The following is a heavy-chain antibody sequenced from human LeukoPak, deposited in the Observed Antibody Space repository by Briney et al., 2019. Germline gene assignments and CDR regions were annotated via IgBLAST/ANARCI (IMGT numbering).Heavy chain of an antibody. CDR3: ASVRRGFGDLSKYYSYYYMDV. V-gene: IGHV4-34*01. J-gene: IGHJ6*03. Sequence: SETLSLTCAVYGGSFSGYYWSWIRQPPGKGLEWVGSIYYSGSSFDNPALKSRVTISVDTSKNQFSLKLSSVTAADTAVYYCASVRRGFGDLSKYYSYYYMDVWGKGTTVTISS. CDR2: IYYSGSS. CDR1: GGSFSGYY. D-gene: IGHD3-10*01.